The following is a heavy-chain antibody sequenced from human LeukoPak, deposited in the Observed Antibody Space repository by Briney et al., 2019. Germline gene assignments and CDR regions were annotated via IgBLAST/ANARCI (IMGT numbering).Heavy chain of an antibody. Sequence: GGSLRLSCAASGFTFSTFAMHWVRQAPRKGLEWVALMSYDGGHIYYADSVKGRFTISRDNSQNTLFLQMNSLRDEDTALYYCARDWPPLDYWGQGTLVTVSS. CDR1: GFTFSTFA. CDR3: ARDWPPLDY. J-gene: IGHJ4*02. CDR2: MSYDGGHI. V-gene: IGHV3-30*04.